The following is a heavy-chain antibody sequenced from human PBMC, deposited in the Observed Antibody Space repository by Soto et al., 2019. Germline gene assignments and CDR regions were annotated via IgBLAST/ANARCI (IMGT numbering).Heavy chain of an antibody. CDR2: ISASGSSP. D-gene: IGHD5-12*01. CDR3: AKTIMHGSRYWYFDL. V-gene: IGHV3-23*01. J-gene: IGHJ2*01. Sequence: DVQLLGSGGDLVQPGGSLRLSCAASGFTFSSYAMTWVRQTPGKGLEWVSGISASGSSPYYADSVKGRFTISRDNSQSTLYLQMNSLRAEDTAVYYCAKTIMHGSRYWYFDLWGRGTLVTVSS. CDR1: GFTFSSYA.